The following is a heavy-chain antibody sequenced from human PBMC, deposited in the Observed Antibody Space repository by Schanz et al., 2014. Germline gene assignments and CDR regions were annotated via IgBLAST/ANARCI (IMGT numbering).Heavy chain of an antibody. CDR1: GFIFSNSW. Sequence: EVQLVESGGGLVQPGGSLRLSCAASGFIFSNSWMSWVRQAPGKGLEWVANIKQDGSEKYYVDSVKGRFTISRDNAKNSLYLQMNSLTDEDTAVYYCAKVAPAATYLDSWGLGTLVAVSS. CDR3: AKVAPAATYLDS. D-gene: IGHD2-2*01. V-gene: IGHV3-7*01. J-gene: IGHJ4*02. CDR2: IKQDGSEK.